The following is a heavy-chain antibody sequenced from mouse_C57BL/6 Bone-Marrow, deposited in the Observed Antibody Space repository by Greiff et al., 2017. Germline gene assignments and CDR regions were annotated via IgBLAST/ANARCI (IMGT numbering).Heavy chain of an antibody. V-gene: IGHV1-63*01. J-gene: IGHJ4*01. CDR3: AGYGYDGYYCAMDY. CDR1: GYTFTNYW. CDR2: IYTGGGYT. Sequence: QVQLQQSGAELVRPGTSVKMSCKASGYTFTNYWIGWAKQRPGPGLEWIGDIYTGGGYTNSNEKFTGKATLTADKSSSTAYMQFSSLTSEDTAIYYCAGYGYDGYYCAMDYGGQGTSVTVSA. D-gene: IGHD2-2*01.